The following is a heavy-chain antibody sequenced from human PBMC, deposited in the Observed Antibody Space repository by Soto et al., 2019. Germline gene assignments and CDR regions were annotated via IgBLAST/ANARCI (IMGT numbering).Heavy chain of an antibody. CDR2: ISGSGGST. CDR3: AKDRSEYSYGYDWFDR. D-gene: IGHD5-18*01. V-gene: IGHV3-23*01. J-gene: IGHJ5*02. Sequence: EVQLLESGGGLVQPGGSLRLSCAASGFTFSSYAMSWVRQAPGKGLEWVSAISGSGGSTYYADSVKGRFTISRDNSKNTLYLQMNSLRAEDTAVYYCAKDRSEYSYGYDWFDRWGQGTLVTVSS. CDR1: GFTFSSYA.